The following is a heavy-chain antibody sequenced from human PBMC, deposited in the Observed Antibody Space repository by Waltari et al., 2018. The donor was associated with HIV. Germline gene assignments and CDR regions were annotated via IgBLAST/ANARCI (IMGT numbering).Heavy chain of an antibody. CDR2: VYSSGSA. CDR3: ARERAFGPEYGSGVSRDWSRGGWFDP. J-gene: IGHJ5*02. V-gene: IGHV4-61*02. Sequence: QVQLRESGPGLVEPSQTLSLVCHVTNGSISSGSYYWSWIRQSAGKGLEWIGRVYSSGSATYNPSFQSRSASVVETSRNLNSLEVFFVTAADTAVYYCARERAFGPEYGSGVSRDWSRGGWFDPWGQGTLVVVSS. CDR1: NGSISSGSYY. D-gene: IGHD6-19*01.